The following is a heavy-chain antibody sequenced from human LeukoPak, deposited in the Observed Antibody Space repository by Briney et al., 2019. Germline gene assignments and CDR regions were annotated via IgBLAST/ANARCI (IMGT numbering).Heavy chain of an antibody. V-gene: IGHV3-7*01. D-gene: IGHD3-10*01. CDR3: ARVVGGLDY. J-gene: IGHJ4*02. Sequence: GGSLRLSCAASGFTFSSYTMNWVRQAPGKGLEWVANIKQDGSEKYYVDSVKGRFTISRDNAKNSLYLQMNSLRAEDTAVYYCARVVGGLDYWGQGTLVTVSS. CDR1: GFTFSSYT. CDR2: IKQDGSEK.